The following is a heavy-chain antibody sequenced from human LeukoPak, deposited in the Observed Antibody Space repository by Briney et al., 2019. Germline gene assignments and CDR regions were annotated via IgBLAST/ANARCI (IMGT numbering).Heavy chain of an antibody. CDR3: ARDLDYGERSEDY. CDR2: INLSGGST. CDR1: GFTFINYY. D-gene: IGHD4/OR15-4a*01. Sequence: ASVKVSCKASGFTFINYYMHWVRQAPGQGLEWLGIINLSGGSTHYPQKFQDRVTMTRDTSTSTVYMELSSLRSEDTAVYYCARDLDYGERSEDYWGQGTLVTVSS. J-gene: IGHJ4*02. V-gene: IGHV1-46*01.